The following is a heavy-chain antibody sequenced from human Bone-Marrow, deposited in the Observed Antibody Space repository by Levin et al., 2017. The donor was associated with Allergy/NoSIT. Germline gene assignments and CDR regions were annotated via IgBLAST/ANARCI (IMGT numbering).Heavy chain of an antibody. V-gene: IGHV3-66*01. D-gene: IGHD2-2*01. J-gene: IGHJ3*02. CDR3: ATDRAYFSTTTCYLPDAFDI. CDR2: IYSGGST. CDR1: GFTVSSNY. Sequence: PGGSLRLSCVASGFTVSSNYMNWVRQAPGKGLEWVSVIYSGGSTYYADSVKGRFTISRDNSKNTPYLQMSSLRAEDTAVYYCATDRAYFSTTTCYLPDAFDIWGQGTMVTVSS.